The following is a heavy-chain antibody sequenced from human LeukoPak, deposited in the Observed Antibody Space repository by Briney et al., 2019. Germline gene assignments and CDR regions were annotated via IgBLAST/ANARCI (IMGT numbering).Heavy chain of an antibody. J-gene: IGHJ4*02. Sequence: SGGSLRLSCAASGFTFSTYIMNWVRQAPGKGLEWVSSISTTSSYIYSADSVKGRFTISRDNAKNSLYLQMNSLRAGDTAVYYCAAGIAATAPFDYWGQGTLVTVSS. CDR1: GFTFSTYI. CDR2: ISTTSSYI. V-gene: IGHV3-21*01. CDR3: AAGIAATAPFDY. D-gene: IGHD6-13*01.